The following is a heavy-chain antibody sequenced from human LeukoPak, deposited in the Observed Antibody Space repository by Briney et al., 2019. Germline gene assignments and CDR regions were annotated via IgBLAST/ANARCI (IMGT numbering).Heavy chain of an antibody. J-gene: IGHJ4*02. Sequence: ASVKVSCKASGYTFTSYGISWVRQAPGQGLEWMGWISAYNGNTNYAQKLQGRVTMTTDTSTSKAYMELRSLRSDDTAVYYCARVWDYDSSGYYPDYWGQGTLVTVSS. CDR1: GYTFTSYG. CDR3: ARVWDYDSSGYYPDY. CDR2: ISAYNGNT. D-gene: IGHD3-22*01. V-gene: IGHV1-18*01.